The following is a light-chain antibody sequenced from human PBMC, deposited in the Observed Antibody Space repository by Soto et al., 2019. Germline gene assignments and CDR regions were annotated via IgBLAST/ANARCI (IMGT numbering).Light chain of an antibody. Sequence: DIQLTQSPSSLSASEGDTVTITCRASHSINSHLNWYQQKSGEAPKFLIYGTSDLHTGVPSRFSGSGSGTDFTLTISSLQPEDCAVYYCHHYGSSPYTFGLGTKLEIK. CDR2: GTS. V-gene: IGKV1-39*01. CDR3: HHYGSSPYT. J-gene: IGKJ2*01. CDR1: HSINSH.